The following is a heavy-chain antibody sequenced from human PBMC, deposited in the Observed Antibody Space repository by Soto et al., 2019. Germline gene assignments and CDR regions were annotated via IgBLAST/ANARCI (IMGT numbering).Heavy chain of an antibody. Sequence: QVQLVQSGAEVKKPGSSVRVSCKASGGTFGNHAISWVRQAPGQGLEWLGGFIPVLGVGDNAQNFQGRVTITADAATSTAYQELSSLRSEDTALYYCAREAGYTYGYVFDYWGQGTQVTVSS. J-gene: IGHJ4*02. D-gene: IGHD5-18*01. CDR2: FIPVLGVG. CDR1: GGTFGNHA. CDR3: AREAGYTYGYVFDY. V-gene: IGHV1-69*01.